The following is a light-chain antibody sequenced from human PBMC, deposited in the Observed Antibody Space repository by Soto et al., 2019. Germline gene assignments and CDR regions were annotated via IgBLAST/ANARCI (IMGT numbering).Light chain of an antibody. J-gene: IGLJ1*01. Sequence: QSVLTQPASVSGSPGQSITISCTGTSSDVDNYNYVSWYQQLPGKAPKLMIYDVSDRPSGVSNRFSGSKSGNTASLTISGLQAEDEADYYCSSYTSSSLYVFGTGTKLTVL. CDR3: SSYTSSSLYV. CDR2: DVS. V-gene: IGLV2-14*01. CDR1: SSDVDNYNY.